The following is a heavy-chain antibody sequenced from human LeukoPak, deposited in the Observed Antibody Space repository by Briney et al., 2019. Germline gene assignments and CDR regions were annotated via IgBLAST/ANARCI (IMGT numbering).Heavy chain of an antibody. Sequence: GGSLRLSCAASGFTFSSYSMNWVRQAPGKGLEWVAVISYDGSNKYYADSVKGRFTMSRDNSKNTLYLQMNSLRAEDTAVYYCATAPTRICGWGQGTLVTVSS. CDR1: GFTFSSYS. CDR3: ATAPTRICG. CDR2: ISYDGSNK. J-gene: IGHJ4*02. V-gene: IGHV3-30*03. D-gene: IGHD2/OR15-2a*01.